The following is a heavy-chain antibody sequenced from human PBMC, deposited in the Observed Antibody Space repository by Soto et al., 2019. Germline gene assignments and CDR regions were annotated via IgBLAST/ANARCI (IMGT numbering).Heavy chain of an antibody. CDR3: ARDGIAAAGTSQFHYYYGMDV. V-gene: IGHV4-30-2*01. D-gene: IGHD6-13*01. CDR1: GCSISSGGYS. J-gene: IGHJ6*02. Sequence: PXETLSLTCAVAGCSISSGGYSWSWIRQPPGKGLEWIGYIYHSGSTYYNPSLKSRVTISVDTSKNQFSLKLSSVTAADTAVYYCARDGIAAAGTSQFHYYYGMDVWRQGNTVTVSS. CDR2: IYHSGST.